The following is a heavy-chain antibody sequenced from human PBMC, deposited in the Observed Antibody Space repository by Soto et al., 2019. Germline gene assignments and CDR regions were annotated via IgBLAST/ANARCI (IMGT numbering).Heavy chain of an antibody. CDR3: ARHSLSSGWYIGAFDI. V-gene: IGHV4-39*01. J-gene: IGHJ3*02. CDR2: IYYSGST. Sequence: SETLSLTCTVSGGSISSSSYYWGWIRQPPGKGLEWIGSIYYSGSTYYNPSLKSRVTISVDTSKNQFSLKLSSVTAADTAVYYCARHSLSSGWYIGAFDIWGQGTMVTVSS. CDR1: GGSISSSSYY. D-gene: IGHD6-19*01.